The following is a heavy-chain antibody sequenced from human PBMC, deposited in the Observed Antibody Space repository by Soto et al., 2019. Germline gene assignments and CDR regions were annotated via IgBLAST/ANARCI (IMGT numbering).Heavy chain of an antibody. Sequence: QLQLQESGSGLVKPSQTLSLTCAVSGGSISSGGYSWSWIRQPPGKGLEWIVYIYHSGRTYYNPSLNSRVPISVDRSKTQSSLQLSSVTAADTPVYYCARGQVVAAQHWGQGTLVTVSS. CDR2: IYHSGRT. D-gene: IGHD2-15*01. CDR1: GGSISSGGYS. CDR3: ARGQVVAAQH. J-gene: IGHJ4*02. V-gene: IGHV4-30-2*01.